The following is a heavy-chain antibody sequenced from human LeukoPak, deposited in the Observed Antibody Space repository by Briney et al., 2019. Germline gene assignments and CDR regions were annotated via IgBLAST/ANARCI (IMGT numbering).Heavy chain of an antibody. CDR3: VREDLGIEY. Sequence: PGGSLRLSCVSSGTIVSTNYMHWVRQAPGNGLESVSILYMNDNTYYADSVKGRFTISRDSSKKTLYLQMSSLRAEDTAVYYCVREDLGIEYWGQGTLVTVSS. V-gene: IGHV3-53*01. CDR2: LYMNDNT. J-gene: IGHJ4*02. CDR1: GTIVSTNY. D-gene: IGHD1-26*01.